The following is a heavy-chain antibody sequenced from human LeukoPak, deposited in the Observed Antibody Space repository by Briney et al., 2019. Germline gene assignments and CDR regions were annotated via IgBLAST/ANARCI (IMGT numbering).Heavy chain of an antibody. J-gene: IGHJ4*02. CDR1: GYTFTGYF. V-gene: IGHV1-46*01. CDR2: INPSGGST. Sequence: ASVKVSCKASGYTFTGYFIHWVRQAPGQGLEWMGIINPSGGSTSYAQKFQGRVTMTRDMSTSTVYMELSSLRSEDTAVYYCAREDSSGLDYWGQGTLVTVSS. D-gene: IGHD6-6*01. CDR3: AREDSSGLDY.